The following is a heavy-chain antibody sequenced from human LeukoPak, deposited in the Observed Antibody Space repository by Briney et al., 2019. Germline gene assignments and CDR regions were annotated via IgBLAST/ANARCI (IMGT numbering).Heavy chain of an antibody. Sequence: ASVQVSCKASGYTFTSYAMNWVRQAPGQGLEWMGWINTNTGNPTYAQGFTGRFVFSSDTSVSTAYLQISSLKAEDTAVYYCARDPEYYYDSSGYYPSLDYWGQGTLVTVSS. CDR1: GYTFTSYA. CDR2: INTNTGNP. V-gene: IGHV7-4-1*02. J-gene: IGHJ4*02. CDR3: ARDPEYYYDSSGYYPSLDY. D-gene: IGHD3-22*01.